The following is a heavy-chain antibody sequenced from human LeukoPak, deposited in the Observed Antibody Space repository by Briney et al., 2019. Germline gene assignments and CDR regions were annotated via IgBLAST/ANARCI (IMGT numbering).Heavy chain of an antibody. CDR3: ARSPWGGYMDV. CDR2: ISYDGSNK. J-gene: IGHJ6*03. V-gene: IGHV3-30-3*01. CDR1: GFIFSNYA. D-gene: IGHD7-27*01. Sequence: GGSLRLSCAASGFIFSNYAMHWVRQAPGKGLERVAVISYDGSNKYYADSVKGRFTISRDNSKNTLDLQMNSLRTDDTAVYYCARSPWGGYMDVWGKGTTVTVSS.